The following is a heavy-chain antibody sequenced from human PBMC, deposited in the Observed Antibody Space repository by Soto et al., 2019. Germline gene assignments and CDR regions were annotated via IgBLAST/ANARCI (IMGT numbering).Heavy chain of an antibody. J-gene: IGHJ6*02. CDR2: ISSSGGII. CDR3: AREGSVSSSDYYTYYYGMDV. Sequence: GGSLRLSCAASGFTFSNYDINWVRQAPGKGPEWISHISSSGGIIYYADSVKGRFTISRDNAKNSLYLQMNSLRGEDTAVYYCAREGSVSSSDYYTYYYGMDVWGQGTTVTVSS. CDR1: GFTFSNYD. V-gene: IGHV3-48*03. D-gene: IGHD3-10*01.